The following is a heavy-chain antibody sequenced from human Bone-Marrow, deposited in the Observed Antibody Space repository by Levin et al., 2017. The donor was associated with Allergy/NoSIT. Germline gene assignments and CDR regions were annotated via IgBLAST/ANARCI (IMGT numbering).Heavy chain of an antibody. CDR2: MYYTGST. Sequence: PSQTLSLTCTVSGGSINKSYCSWIRQPPGKRLEWIGYMYYTGSTNYSPSFKSRVSMSVDASTNQCSLKLKSATAADTAVYYCTRGVVYYYMDVWGKGTTVTVSS. CDR1: GGSINKSY. D-gene: IGHD2-8*02. V-gene: IGHV4-59*01. J-gene: IGHJ6*03. CDR3: TRGVVYYYMDV.